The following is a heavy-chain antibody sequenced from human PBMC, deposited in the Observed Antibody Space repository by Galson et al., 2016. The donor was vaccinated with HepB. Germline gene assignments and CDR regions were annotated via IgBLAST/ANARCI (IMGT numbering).Heavy chain of an antibody. J-gene: IGHJ5*02. D-gene: IGHD3-9*01. V-gene: IGHV1-8*01. CDR2: VNPNSGHP. CDR1: GYTFTSYD. CDR3: ARGSDWTLFDP. Sequence: SVKVSCKASGYTFTSYDINWVRQATGQGLEWMGWVNPNSGHPVYAQKFQGRVTMTWDTSISTAYMELRSLRFDDTAVYYCARGSDWTLFDPWGRGTLVTVSS.